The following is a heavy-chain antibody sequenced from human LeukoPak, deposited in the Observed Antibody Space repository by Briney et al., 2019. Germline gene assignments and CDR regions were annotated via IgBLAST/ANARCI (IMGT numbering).Heavy chain of an antibody. Sequence: SETLSLTCTVSGGSISSYYWSWIRQPPGKGLEWIGYIYYSGSTNYNPSLKIRVTISVDTSKDQFSLKLNSVTAADTAVYYCARDRSGYYWDYFDYWGQGTLVTVSS. J-gene: IGHJ4*02. CDR2: IYYSGST. CDR1: GGSISSYY. D-gene: IGHD3-22*01. CDR3: ARDRSGYYWDYFDY. V-gene: IGHV4-59*01.